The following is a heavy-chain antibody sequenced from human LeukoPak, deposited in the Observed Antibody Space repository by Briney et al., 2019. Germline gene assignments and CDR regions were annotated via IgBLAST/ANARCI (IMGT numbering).Heavy chain of an antibody. J-gene: IGHJ4*02. CDR3: ARAEGLGATTVGFDY. V-gene: IGHV1-69*04. CDR2: IIPLFGIA. Sequence: SVKVSCKASGGTFSSSAISWVRQAPGQGLEWMGRIIPLFGIANYAQKFRGRVTITADKSTSTAYMELSSLRSEDTAVYYCARAEGLGATTVGFDYWGQGTLVTVSS. CDR1: GGTFSSSA. D-gene: IGHD1-26*01.